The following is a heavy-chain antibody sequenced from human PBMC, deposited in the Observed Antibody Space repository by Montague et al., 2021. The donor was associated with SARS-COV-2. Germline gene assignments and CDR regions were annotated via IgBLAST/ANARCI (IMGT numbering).Heavy chain of an antibody. CDR3: ARGPYDYVWGSYRLFFDY. J-gene: IGHJ4*02. CDR1: GGSFSGYY. D-gene: IGHD3-16*02. Sequence: SETLSLTCGVYGGSFSGYYWNWIRQHPGKGLEWIGEINHFGSTNYNPSLKSQVTISVDTSKNQFSLNLSSVTAADTALYFCARGPYDYVWGSYRLFFDYWGQGTLVTVSS. CDR2: INHFGST. V-gene: IGHV4-34*01.